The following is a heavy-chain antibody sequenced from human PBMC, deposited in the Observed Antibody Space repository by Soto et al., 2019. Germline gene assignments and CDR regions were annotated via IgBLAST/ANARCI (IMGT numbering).Heavy chain of an antibody. V-gene: IGHV3-23*01. CDR3: AKDGGSQYDGAFAY. CDR1: GFTFSRFA. CDR2: ITGSGAAT. D-gene: IGHD1-26*01. J-gene: IGHJ4*02. Sequence: EVSLLESGGGLQQPGGSLRLSCAASGFTFSRFAMSWVRQAPGKGLEWVSGITGSGAATYYRDSVKGRFTISRDNSNNSLDLQMNNVRAEDTAVYFCAKDGGSQYDGAFAYWGQGILVTVSS.